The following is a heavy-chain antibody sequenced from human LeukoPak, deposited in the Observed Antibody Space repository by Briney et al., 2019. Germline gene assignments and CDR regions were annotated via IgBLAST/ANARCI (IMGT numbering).Heavy chain of an antibody. D-gene: IGHD6-13*01. V-gene: IGHV4-59*08. CDR3: ARRIAAAGSKWFAP. CDR1: GGSISSYY. CDR2: IYYSGST. J-gene: IGHJ5*02. Sequence: SETLSLTCTVSGGSISSYYWSWIRQPPGKGLEWIGYIYYSGSTNYNPSLKSRVTISVDTSKNQFSLKLSSVTAADTAVYYCARRIAAAGSKWFAPWGQGTLVTVSS.